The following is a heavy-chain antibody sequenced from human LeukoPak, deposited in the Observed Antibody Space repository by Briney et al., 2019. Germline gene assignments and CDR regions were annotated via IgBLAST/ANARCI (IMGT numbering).Heavy chain of an antibody. CDR1: GASISNYW. V-gene: IGHV4-4*07. D-gene: IGHD3-9*01. CDR3: TRGKIYDLATGERRGVAAFDI. CDR2: VYSSGTT. J-gene: IGHJ3*02. Sequence: PSETLSLTCTVSGASISNYWWNWIRQPAGKGLEWIGRVYSSGTTNYNASLKSRVTMSSDMSKNQVSLKLNSMTVEDTGLYFCTRGKIYDLATGERRGVAAFDIWGPGTMVTVSS.